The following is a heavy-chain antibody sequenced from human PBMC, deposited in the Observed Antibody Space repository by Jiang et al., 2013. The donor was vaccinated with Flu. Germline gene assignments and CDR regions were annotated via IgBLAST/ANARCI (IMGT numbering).Heavy chain of an antibody. CDR3: ARVYSAMDYYFDS. V-gene: IGHV4-4*02. D-gene: IGHD5-18*01. J-gene: IGHJ4*02. CDR1: GGSISSNFW. CDR2: IYHSGST. Sequence: GSGLVKPSGTLSLTCAVSGGSISSNFWWSWVRQPPGKGLEWIGEIYHSGSTRYNTSLQSRVTISVDNSKSQFSLNLSSLTAADTAVYYCARVYSAMDYYFDSWGQGTLVTVSS.